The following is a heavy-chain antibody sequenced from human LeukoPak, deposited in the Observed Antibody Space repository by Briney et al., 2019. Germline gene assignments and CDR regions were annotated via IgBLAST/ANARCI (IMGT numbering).Heavy chain of an antibody. D-gene: IGHD5-24*01. CDR3: ARDLVEMATISSVRGMDV. Sequence: SVKVSCKASGGTFSSYAISWVRQAPGQGLEWMGGIIPIFGTANYAQKFQGRVTITADESTSTAYMELSSLRSEDTAVYYCARDLVEMATISSVRGMDVWGQGTTVTVSS. CDR1: GGTFSSYA. J-gene: IGHJ6*02. V-gene: IGHV1-69*01. CDR2: IIPIFGTA.